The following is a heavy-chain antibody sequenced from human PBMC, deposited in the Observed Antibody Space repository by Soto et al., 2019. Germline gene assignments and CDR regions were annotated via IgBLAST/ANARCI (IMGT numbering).Heavy chain of an antibody. D-gene: IGHD3-3*01. CDR1: GYTFTIYG. V-gene: IGHV1-18*01. CDR3: ARTGCDFWSEYFDY. Sequence: ASVKVSCKASGYTFTIYGISWVLQAPGQGLEWMGWISAYNGNTNYAQKLQGRVTMTTDTSTSTAYMELRSLRSDDTAVYYCARTGCDFWSEYFDYWGQGTLVTVSS. CDR2: ISAYNGNT. J-gene: IGHJ4*02.